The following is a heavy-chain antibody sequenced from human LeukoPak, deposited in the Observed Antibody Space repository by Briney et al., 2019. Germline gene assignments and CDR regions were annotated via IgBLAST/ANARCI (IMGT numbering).Heavy chain of an antibody. CDR3: ATDSGPTNGNYYYGMDV. V-gene: IGHV1-24*01. D-gene: IGHD5-12*01. CDR1: GYTLTELS. Sequence: GASVKVSCKVSGYTLTELSMHWVRQAPGKGLEWMGGFDPEDGETIYAQKFQGRVTMTEDTSTDTAYMELSSLRSEDTAAYYCATDSGPTNGNYYYGMDVWGKGTTVTVSS. CDR2: FDPEDGET. J-gene: IGHJ6*04.